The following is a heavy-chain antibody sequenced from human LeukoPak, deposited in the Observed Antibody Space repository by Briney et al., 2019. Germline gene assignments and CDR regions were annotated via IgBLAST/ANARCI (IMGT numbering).Heavy chain of an antibody. D-gene: IGHD1-26*01. CDR3: AISGSYLTY. CDR1: GFTFSNAW. CDR2: INSDGSST. J-gene: IGHJ4*02. Sequence: GGSLRLSCAASGFTFSNAWMSWVRQAPGKGLEWVSRINSDGSSTSYADSVKGRFTISRDNAKNTLYLQMNSLRAEDTAVYYCAISGSYLTYWGQGTLVTVSS. V-gene: IGHV3-74*01.